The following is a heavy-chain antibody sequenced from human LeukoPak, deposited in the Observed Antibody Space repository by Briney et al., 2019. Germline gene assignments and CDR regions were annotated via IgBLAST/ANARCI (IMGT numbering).Heavy chain of an antibody. CDR2: IGGSGTST. D-gene: IGHD3-3*01. J-gene: IGHJ3*01. V-gene: IGHV3-23*01. CDR1: GFTFGNSA. CDR3: AKGTGVGGDDAFDF. Sequence: GSLRLSRAASGFTFGNSAMTWVRQAPGKGLEWVSSIGGSGTSTYYADSLKGRFIISRDNSNNTVFLQMNSLRAEDTAIYYCAKGTGVGGDDAFDFWGQGTMVTVSS.